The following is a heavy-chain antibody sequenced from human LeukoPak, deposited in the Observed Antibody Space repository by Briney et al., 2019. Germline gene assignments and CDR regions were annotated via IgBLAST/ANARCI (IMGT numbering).Heavy chain of an antibody. Sequence: GGSLRLSCAASGFTFSSYWMSWVRQAPGKGLECVANIKQDGSEKYYVDSVKGRFTISRDNAKNSLYLQMNSLRAEDTAVYYCARGSSQGGYYYYYMDVWGKGTTVTVSS. J-gene: IGHJ6*03. CDR2: IKQDGSEK. CDR1: GFTFSSYW. D-gene: IGHD6-13*01. CDR3: ARGSSQGGYYYYYMDV. V-gene: IGHV3-7*01.